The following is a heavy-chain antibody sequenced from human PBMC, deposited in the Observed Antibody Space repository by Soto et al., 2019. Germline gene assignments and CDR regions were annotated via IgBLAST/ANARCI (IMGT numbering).Heavy chain of an antibody. CDR3: ATHALGYSSSWYWFDP. CDR1: GFTFSSYA. V-gene: IGHV3-23*01. D-gene: IGHD6-13*01. Sequence: GGSLRLSCAASGFTFSSYAMSWVCQAPGKGLEWVSAIRGSGGSTYYADSVKGRFTISRDNSKNTLYLQMNSLRAEDTAVYYCATHALGYSSSWYWFDPWGQGTLVTVSS. J-gene: IGHJ5*02. CDR2: IRGSGGST.